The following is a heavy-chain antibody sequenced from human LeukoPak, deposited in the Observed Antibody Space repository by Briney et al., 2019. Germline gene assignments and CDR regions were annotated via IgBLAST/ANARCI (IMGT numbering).Heavy chain of an antibody. CDR2: IYYSGST. CDR1: GGSISSYY. V-gene: IGHV4-59*01. CDR3: ARARASSGWSDFDY. J-gene: IGHJ4*02. D-gene: IGHD6-19*01. Sequence: SETLSLTCTVSGGSISSYYWSWVRQPPGKGLEWIGYIYYSGSTDYKPSLKSRVTISVDTSKNQFSLKLSSVTAADTAVYYCARARASSGWSDFDYWGQGTLVTVSS.